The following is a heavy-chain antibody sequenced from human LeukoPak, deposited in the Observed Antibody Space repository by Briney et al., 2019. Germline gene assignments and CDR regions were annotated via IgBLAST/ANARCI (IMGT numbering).Heavy chain of an antibody. CDR2: INPNSGGR. V-gene: IGHV1-2*02. Sequence: ASVKVSCKASGYSFSGYYIHWVRQAPGQGLEWMGWINPNSGGRNYAQKFQGRVTMTRDTSISTAYMELSRLRSDDTAVYYCARDTIPLYYFDSNGYYFHPDYWGQGTLVTVSS. D-gene: IGHD3-22*01. J-gene: IGHJ4*02. CDR3: ARDTIPLYYFDSNGYYFHPDY. CDR1: GYSFSGYY.